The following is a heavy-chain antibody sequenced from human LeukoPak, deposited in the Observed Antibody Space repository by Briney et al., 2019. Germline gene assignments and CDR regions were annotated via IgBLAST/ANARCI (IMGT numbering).Heavy chain of an antibody. Sequence: GESLKISCKGSGYSFTSYWIGWVRQMPGKGLEWMGIIYPGDSDTRYSPSFQGQVTISADESISTAYLQWSSLKASDTAMYYCARTFQAQNSYDSSGYYYSFDYWGQGTLVTVSS. J-gene: IGHJ4*02. CDR3: ARTFQAQNSYDSSGYYYSFDY. D-gene: IGHD3-22*01. V-gene: IGHV5-51*01. CDR1: GYSFTSYW. CDR2: IYPGDSDT.